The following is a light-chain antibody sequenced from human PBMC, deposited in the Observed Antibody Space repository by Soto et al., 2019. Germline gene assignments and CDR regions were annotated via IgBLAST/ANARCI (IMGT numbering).Light chain of an antibody. Sequence: IPMTPSPSTLSGTVRNRVTITFRASQTISSWLAWYQQKPGKAPKLLIYKASTLKSGVPSRFSGSGSGTEFTLTISSLQPDDFATYYCQHYNSYSEAFGQGTKVDIK. J-gene: IGKJ1*01. CDR1: QTISSW. V-gene: IGKV1-5*03. CDR3: QHYNSYSEA. CDR2: KAS.